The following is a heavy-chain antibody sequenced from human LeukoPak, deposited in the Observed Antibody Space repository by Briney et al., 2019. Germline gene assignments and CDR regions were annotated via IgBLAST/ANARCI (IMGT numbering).Heavy chain of an antibody. Sequence: SETLSLTCAVYGGSFSGYYWSWIRQPPGKGLEWIGEINHSGSTNYNPSLKSRVTISVDTSKNQFSLKLSSVTAADTAVHYCARKGGRYYGSGSYSSNWFDPWGQGTLVTVSS. CDR1: GGSFSGYY. D-gene: IGHD3-10*01. CDR2: INHSGST. CDR3: ARKGGRYYGSGSYSSNWFDP. V-gene: IGHV4-34*01. J-gene: IGHJ5*02.